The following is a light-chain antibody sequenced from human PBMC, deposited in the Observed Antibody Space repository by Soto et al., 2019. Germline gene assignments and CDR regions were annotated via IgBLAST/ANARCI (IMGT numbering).Light chain of an antibody. V-gene: IGKV3-20*01. Sequence: EIVLTQSPGTLSLSPGERATLSCRASQSVSSNYLAWYQLKPGQAPRLLIYGASSRATGIPDRFSGSGSGTDFTLTISSLDPEDFAVYFCQQYSYSPRTFGQGTKVEIK. CDR1: QSVSSNY. J-gene: IGKJ1*01. CDR3: QQYSYSPRT. CDR2: GAS.